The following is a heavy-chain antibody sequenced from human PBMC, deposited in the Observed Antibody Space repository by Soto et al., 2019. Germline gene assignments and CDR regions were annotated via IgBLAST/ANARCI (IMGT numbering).Heavy chain of an antibody. CDR3: ARGGAYYDFWSGYYDAFDI. Sequence: GGSLRLSCAASGFTFSSYAMHWVRQAPGKGLEWVAVISYDGSNKYYADSVKGRFTISRDNSKNTLYLQMNSLSAEDTAVYYCARGGAYYDFWSGYYDAFDIWGQGTMVTV. CDR2: ISYDGSNK. CDR1: GFTFSSYA. V-gene: IGHV3-30-3*01. J-gene: IGHJ3*02. D-gene: IGHD3-3*01.